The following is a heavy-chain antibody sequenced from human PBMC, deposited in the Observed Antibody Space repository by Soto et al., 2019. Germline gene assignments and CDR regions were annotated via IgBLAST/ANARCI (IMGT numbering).Heavy chain of an antibody. CDR2: IIPIFGTA. V-gene: IGHV1-69*13. CDR1: GGTFSSYA. J-gene: IGHJ4*02. Sequence: ASVKVSCKASGGTFSSYAISWVRQAPGQGLEWMGGIIPIFGTANYAQKFQGRVTITADESTSTAYMELSSLRSEDTAVYSCAREVYQLAYCGGDCYSLHYWGQGTLVTVSS. CDR3: AREVYQLAYCGGDCYSLHY. D-gene: IGHD2-21*01.